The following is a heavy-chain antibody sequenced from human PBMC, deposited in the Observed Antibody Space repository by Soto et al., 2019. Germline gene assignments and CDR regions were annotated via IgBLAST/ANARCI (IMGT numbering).Heavy chain of an antibody. J-gene: IGHJ6*02. V-gene: IGHV3-33*01. D-gene: IGHD3-16*01. CDR3: ARCLGDYYYGMDV. Sequence: QVQLVESGGGVVQPGRSLRLSCAASGFTFSSYGMHWVRQAPGKGLEWVAVIWYDGSNKYYADSVKGRFTISRDNCNNTLYLQMNSRRAEDTAVYYCARCLGDYYYGMDVWGQGTTVTVSS. CDR2: IWYDGSNK. CDR1: GFTFSSYG.